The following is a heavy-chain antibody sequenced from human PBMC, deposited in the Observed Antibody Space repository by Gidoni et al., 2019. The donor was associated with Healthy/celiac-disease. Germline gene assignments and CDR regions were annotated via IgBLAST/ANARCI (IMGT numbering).Heavy chain of an antibody. J-gene: IGHJ4*02. CDR1: GFTFSSYA. CDR3: ARDLEEGYYDSSGEGDFDY. CDR2: ISYDGSNK. V-gene: IGHV3-30-3*01. D-gene: IGHD3-22*01. Sequence: QVQLVESGGGVVQPGRSLRLPCAASGFTFSSYALHWVRQAPGKGLEWVAVISYDGSNKYYADSVKGRFTISRDNSKNTLYLQMNSLRAEDTAVYYCARDLEEGYYDSSGEGDFDYWGQGTLVTVSS.